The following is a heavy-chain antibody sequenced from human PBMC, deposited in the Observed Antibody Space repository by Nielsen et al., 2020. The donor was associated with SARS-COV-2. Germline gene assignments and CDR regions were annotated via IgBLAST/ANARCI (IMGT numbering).Heavy chain of an antibody. V-gene: IGHV3-21*01. CDR2: ISGSSSYI. CDR3: ARDFGYKYGYYYYYYMDV. D-gene: IGHD5-18*01. Sequence: GGSLRLSCAASGFTFSSYVMTWIRQAPGKGLEWVSSISGSSSYIYYADSVKGRFTISRDNAKSSLYLQMNSLRAEDTAVYYCARDFGYKYGYYYYYYMDVWGKGTTVTVSS. CDR1: GFTFSSYV. J-gene: IGHJ6*03.